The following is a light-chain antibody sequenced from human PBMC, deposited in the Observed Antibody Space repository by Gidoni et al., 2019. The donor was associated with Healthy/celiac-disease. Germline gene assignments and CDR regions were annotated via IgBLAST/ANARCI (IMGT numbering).Light chain of an antibody. CDR3: GTWDSSLSAGV. CDR2: DNN. J-gene: IGLJ1*01. Sequence: QSVLTQPPSVSAPPGQTVTISCSGSSSNIGNNYVSWYQQLPGTAPNLLIYDNNKRPSGIPDRFSGSKSGTSATLGITGLQTGDEADYYCGTWDSSLSAGVFGTGTKVTVL. CDR1: SSNIGNNY. V-gene: IGLV1-51*01.